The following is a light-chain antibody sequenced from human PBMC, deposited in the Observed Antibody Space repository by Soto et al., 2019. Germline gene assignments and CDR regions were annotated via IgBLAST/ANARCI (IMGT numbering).Light chain of an antibody. CDR1: QSVSGY. CDR3: QQRSTWPYT. CDR2: DAS. Sequence: EIVLTQSPATLSLSPGERATLSCRASQSVSGYLVWYQQKPGQAPRLLIYDASNRATGIPARFSGSGSGTDFTLSISSLEPEDFAVYYCQQRSTWPYTFGPGTKVDI. J-gene: IGKJ3*01. V-gene: IGKV3-11*01.